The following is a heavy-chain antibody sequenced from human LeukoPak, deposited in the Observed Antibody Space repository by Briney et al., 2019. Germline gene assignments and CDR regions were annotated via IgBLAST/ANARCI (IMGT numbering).Heavy chain of an antibody. V-gene: IGHV1-18*01. CDR1: GYTFTSYG. Sequence: ASVKVSCKASGYTFTSYGISWVRQAPGLGLEWMGWINAYKGNTNYAQRFQGRVSLTTDTSTSTAYMELRSLRSDDTAVYYCARDRMTTVTTFHHWGQGTLVTVSS. CDR3: ARDRMTTVTTFHH. D-gene: IGHD4-17*01. CDR2: INAYKGNT. J-gene: IGHJ4*02.